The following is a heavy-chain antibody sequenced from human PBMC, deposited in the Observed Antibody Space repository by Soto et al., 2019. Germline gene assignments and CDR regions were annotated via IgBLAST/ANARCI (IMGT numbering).Heavy chain of an antibody. V-gene: IGHV3-23*01. CDR3: AKDRGDFWSGYYSYYYMDV. J-gene: IGHJ6*03. CDR1: GFTFSSYA. Sequence: GGSLRLSCAASGFTFSSYAMSWVRQAPGKGREWVSAISGSGGSTYYADSVKGRFTISRDNSKNTLYLQMNSLRAEDTAVYYCAKDRGDFWSGYYSYYYMDVWGKGTTVTVS. CDR2: ISGSGGST. D-gene: IGHD3-3*01.